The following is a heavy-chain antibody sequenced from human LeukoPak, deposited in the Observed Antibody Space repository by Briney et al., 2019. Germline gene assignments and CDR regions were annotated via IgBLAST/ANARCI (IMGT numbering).Heavy chain of an antibody. V-gene: IGHV1-69*04. D-gene: IGHD5-24*01. CDR2: IIPILGIA. CDR3: ARDGYNRGFDP. CDR1: GGTFSSYA. J-gene: IGHJ5*02. Sequence: SVKVSCKASGGTFSSYAISWVRQAPGQGLEWMGRIIPILGIANYAQKFRGRVTITADKSTSTAYMELSSLRSEDTAVYYCARDGYNRGFDPWGQGTLVTVSS.